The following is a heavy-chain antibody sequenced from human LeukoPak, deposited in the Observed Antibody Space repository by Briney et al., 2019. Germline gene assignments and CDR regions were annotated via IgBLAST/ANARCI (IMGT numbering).Heavy chain of an antibody. CDR3: ARAPELPTPRYYGMDV. D-gene: IGHD2-21*01. J-gene: IGHJ6*02. Sequence: GASVKVSCKASGGTFSSYAISWVRQAPGQGLEWMGGIIPIFGTANYAQKFQGRVTITADESTSTAYMELSSLRSEDTAVYYCARAPELPTPRYYGMDVWGQGTTVTVSS. CDR2: IIPIFGTA. V-gene: IGHV1-69*13. CDR1: GGTFSSYA.